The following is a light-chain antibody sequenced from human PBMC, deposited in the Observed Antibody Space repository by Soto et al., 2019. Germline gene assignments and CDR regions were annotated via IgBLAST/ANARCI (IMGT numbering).Light chain of an antibody. CDR2: CAS. CDR1: QSVSSSY. CDR3: QQDDNSPWT. V-gene: IGKV3-20*01. Sequence: EIVLTQSPGTLSLSPGEGATLSCRASQSVSSSYLAWYQQKPGQAPRLLIYCASSRPAGIPGRFSGGGSGTDFTPAISRLEPEDFAVYYCQQDDNSPWTFGQGTKVEIK. J-gene: IGKJ1*01.